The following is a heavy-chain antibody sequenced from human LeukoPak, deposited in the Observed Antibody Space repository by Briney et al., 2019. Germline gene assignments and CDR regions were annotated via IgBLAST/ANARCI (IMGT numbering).Heavy chain of an antibody. V-gene: IGHV3-23*01. CDR2: ISGSGGST. Sequence: PGGSLRLSCAASGFTFSSYAMSWVRQAPGKGLEWVSAISGSGGSTYYADSVNVRFTISRDNSKNTLYLQMNSLRAEDTAVYYCAKVGDYDILTGYSYYFDYWGQGTLVTVSS. CDR3: AKVGDYDILTGYSYYFDY. CDR1: GFTFSSYA. J-gene: IGHJ4*02. D-gene: IGHD3-9*01.